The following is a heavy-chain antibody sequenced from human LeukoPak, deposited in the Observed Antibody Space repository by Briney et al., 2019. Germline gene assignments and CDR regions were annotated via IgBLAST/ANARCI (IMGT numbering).Heavy chain of an antibody. D-gene: IGHD3-22*01. Sequence: PSETLSLTCTVSGGSISSGGYSWSWIRQPPGKGLEWIGYIYHSGSTYYNPSLKSRVTISVDRSKNQFSLKLSSVTAADTAVYYCARDYYDSSGHNWFDPWGQGTLVTVSS. V-gene: IGHV4-30-2*01. CDR1: GGSISSGGYS. CDR3: ARDYYDSSGHNWFDP. CDR2: IYHSGST. J-gene: IGHJ5*02.